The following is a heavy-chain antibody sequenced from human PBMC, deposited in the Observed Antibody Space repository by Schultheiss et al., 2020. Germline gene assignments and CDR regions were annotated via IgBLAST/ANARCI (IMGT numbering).Heavy chain of an antibody. CDR2: IKQDGSEK. CDR1: GFTFSSYW. J-gene: IGHJ2*01. Sequence: GGSLRLSCAASGFTFSSYWMSWVRQAPGKGLEWVANIKQDGSEKYYVDSVKGRFTISRDNAKNSLYLQMNSLRAEDTAVYYCARDLTEHYDILTGSTQYWYFDLWGRGTLVTVSS. CDR3: ARDLTEHYDILTGSTQYWYFDL. D-gene: IGHD3-9*01. V-gene: IGHV3-7*03.